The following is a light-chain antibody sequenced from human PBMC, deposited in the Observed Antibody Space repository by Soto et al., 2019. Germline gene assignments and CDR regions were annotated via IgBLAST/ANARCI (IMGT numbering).Light chain of an antibody. CDR2: DVS. J-gene: IGKJ1*01. CDR3: QQYDSFSVT. V-gene: IGKV1-5*01. Sequence: EIQMTQSPSTLSATVGDTVTITCRASQRMSGWLAWHQQKPGKAPKLLIYDVSALKRGVPPRFSGSGSGTEFPLTISTLQPDDFASYYSQQYDSFSVTLGQWTKGDIK. CDR1: QRMSGW.